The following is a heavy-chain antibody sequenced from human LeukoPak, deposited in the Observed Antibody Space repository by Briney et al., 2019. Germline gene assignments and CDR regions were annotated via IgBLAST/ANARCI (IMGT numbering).Heavy chain of an antibody. CDR2: INPNSGGT. CDR3: ARANYYGSGSYLFDY. J-gene: IGHJ4*02. CDR1: GYTFTGYH. Sequence: GASVKVSCKASGYTFTGYHMHWVRQAPGQGLEWMGWINPNSGGTNYAQKFQGRVTMTRDTSISTAYMELSRLRSDDTAVYYCARANYYGSGSYLFDYWGQGTLVTVSS. D-gene: IGHD3-10*01. V-gene: IGHV1-2*02.